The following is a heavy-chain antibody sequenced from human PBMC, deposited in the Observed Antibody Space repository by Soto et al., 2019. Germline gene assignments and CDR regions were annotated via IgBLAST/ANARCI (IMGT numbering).Heavy chain of an antibody. CDR2: IYYSGST. CDR3: ARDVEQGGWFDP. D-gene: IGHD3-16*01. Sequence: QVQLQESGPGLVKPSQTLSLTCTVSGGSISSGGYYWSWIRQHPGKGLEWIGYIYYSGSTYYNPSLKSRXXIXVXXSKNQFSLKLSSVTAADTAVYYCARDVEQGGWFDPWGQGTLVTVSS. V-gene: IGHV4-31*03. J-gene: IGHJ5*02. CDR1: GGSISSGGYY.